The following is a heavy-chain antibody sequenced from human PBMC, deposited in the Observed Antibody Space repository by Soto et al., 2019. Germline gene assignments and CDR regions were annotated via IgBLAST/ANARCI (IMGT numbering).Heavy chain of an antibody. V-gene: IGHV3-30-3*01. CDR2: ISFDGSNK. D-gene: IGHD3-22*01. CDR3: ARDQPKNYDSSGYYYWFLGAAYYYGMDV. J-gene: IGHJ6*02. CDR1: GFTFSSYA. Sequence: RGGSLRLSCAASGFTFSSYAMHWVRQAPGKGLEWVAVISFDGSNKYYADSVKGRFTISRDNSKNTLYLQMNSLRAEDTAVYYCARDQPKNYDSSGYYYWFLGAAYYYGMDVWGQGTTVTVSS.